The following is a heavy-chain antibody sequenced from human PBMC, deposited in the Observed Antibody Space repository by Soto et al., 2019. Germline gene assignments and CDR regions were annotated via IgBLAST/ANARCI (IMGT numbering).Heavy chain of an antibody. V-gene: IGHV3-73*01. CDR1: EFTFVGYA. CDR3: SRQASDFWSGKPQYYMDV. CDR2: IRSKGNNYAT. J-gene: IGHJ6*03. D-gene: IGHD3-3*01. Sequence: PGGSVRHSCTAAEFTFVGYAMSWFRQAPGKGLEWVGFIRSKGNNYATEYGASLKGRFTISRDDSKNTAYLQMNSLNTEDTAVYYCSRQASDFWSGKPQYYMDVWGKGTTVTVPS.